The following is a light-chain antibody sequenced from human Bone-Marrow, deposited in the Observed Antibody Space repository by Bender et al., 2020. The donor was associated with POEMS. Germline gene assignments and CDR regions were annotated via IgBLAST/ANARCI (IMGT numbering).Light chain of an antibody. Sequence: QSALSQPASVSGSPGQSITISCTGTSDDVGGYNYVSWYQQLPDKAPKLLVYEVTYRPSGVSDRFSGSKSGTSASLAITGLQSDDEAIYFCVAWDASLNGWVFGGGTKLTVL. V-gene: IGLV2-14*03. CDR3: VAWDASLNGWV. J-gene: IGLJ3*02. CDR1: SDDVGGYNY. CDR2: EVT.